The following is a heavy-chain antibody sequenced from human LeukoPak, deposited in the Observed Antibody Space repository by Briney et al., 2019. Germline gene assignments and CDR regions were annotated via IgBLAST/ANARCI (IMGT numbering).Heavy chain of an antibody. Sequence: ASVKVSCKASGYTFTSYGISWVRQAPGQGLEWMGWISAYNGNANYAQKLQGRVTMTTDTSTSTAYMELRSLRSDDTAVYYCARGRSTSWPGYWFDPWGQGTLVTVSS. D-gene: IGHD2-2*01. CDR3: ARGRSTSWPGYWFDP. CDR2: ISAYNGNA. CDR1: GYTFTSYG. V-gene: IGHV1-18*01. J-gene: IGHJ5*02.